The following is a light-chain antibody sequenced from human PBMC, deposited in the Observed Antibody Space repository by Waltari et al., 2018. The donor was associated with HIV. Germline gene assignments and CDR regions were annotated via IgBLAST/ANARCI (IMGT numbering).Light chain of an antibody. CDR3: SSYAGSDSPYV. CDR2: EVN. V-gene: IGLV2-8*01. Sequence: QSALTQPPSASGPPGQSFTIFCTGTSSAVGGYNYFSCYQQHPDKAPKLIIFEVNKRPSGVPDRFSGSKSGNTASLTVSGLQAEDEADYYCSSYAGSDSPYVFGSGTTVTVL. J-gene: IGLJ1*01. CDR1: SSAVGGYNY.